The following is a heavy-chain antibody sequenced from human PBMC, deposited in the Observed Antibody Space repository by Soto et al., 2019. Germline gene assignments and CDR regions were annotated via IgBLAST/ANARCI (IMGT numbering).Heavy chain of an antibody. D-gene: IGHD5-12*01. J-gene: IGHJ6*02. V-gene: IGHV5-51*01. CDR3: ASQGRDGYNWAYYYGMDG. CDR2: IYPGDSDT. Sequence: GESLKISCKGSGYSFTSYWIGWVRQMPGKGLEWMGIIYPGDSDTRYSSSFQGQVTISADKSITTTYMQWSSLKASDTAMYYCASQGRDGYNWAYYYGMDGWGQGTTVTFAS. CDR1: GYSFTSYW.